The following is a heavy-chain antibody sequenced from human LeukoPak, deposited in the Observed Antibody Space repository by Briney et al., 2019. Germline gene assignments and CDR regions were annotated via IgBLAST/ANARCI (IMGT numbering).Heavy chain of an antibody. J-gene: IGHJ4*01. CDR2: IKQDGSEK. CDR3: ARVAASGFDY. D-gene: IGHD6-13*01. V-gene: IGHV3-7*01. Sequence: GGSVRLFCGASGFTFCIYRMSWVREARGKGLEGVANIKQDGSEKYYVDSVKGRFTISRNNAKNSLYLQMNSLRAEDTAVYYWARVAASGFDYWGQGTPVTVSS. CDR1: GFTFCIYR.